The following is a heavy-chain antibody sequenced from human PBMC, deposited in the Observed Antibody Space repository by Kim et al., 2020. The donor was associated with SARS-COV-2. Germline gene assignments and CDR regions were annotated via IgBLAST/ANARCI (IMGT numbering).Heavy chain of an antibody. D-gene: IGHD1-26*01. CDR3: ARGWMGAPTYYYYYYMDV. J-gene: IGHJ6*03. V-gene: IGHV1-18*01. CDR2: ISAYNGNT. Sequence: ASVKVSCKASGYTFTSYGISWVRQAPGQGLEWMGWISAYNGNTNYAQKLQGRVTMTTDTSTSTAYMELRSLRSDDTAVYYCARGWMGAPTYYYYYYMDVWGKGTTVTVSS. CDR1: GYTFTSYG.